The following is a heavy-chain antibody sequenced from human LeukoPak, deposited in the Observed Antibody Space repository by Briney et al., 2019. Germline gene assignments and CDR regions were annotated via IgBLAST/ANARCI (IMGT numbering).Heavy chain of an antibody. D-gene: IGHD1-14*01. Sequence: GGSLRLSCAASGFTFDDYAMHWVRQAPGKGLEWVSLISWDGGSTYYADSVKGRFTISGDNSKNSLYLQMNSLRAEDTALYYCAKNNAGTRLGGYYYYMDVWGKGTTVTVSS. CDR2: ISWDGGST. V-gene: IGHV3-43D*03. CDR1: GFTFDDYA. J-gene: IGHJ6*03. CDR3: AKNNAGTRLGGYYYYMDV.